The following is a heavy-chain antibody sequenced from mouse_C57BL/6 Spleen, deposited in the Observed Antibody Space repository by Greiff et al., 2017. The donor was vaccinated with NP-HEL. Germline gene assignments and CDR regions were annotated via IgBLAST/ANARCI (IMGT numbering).Heavy chain of an antibody. CDR3: ARPRGTTVVVFDY. CDR1: GFNIKDYY. J-gene: IGHJ2*01. V-gene: IGHV14-2*01. Sequence: VQLKESGAELVKPGASVKLSCTASGFNIKDYYMHWVKQRTEQGLEWIGRIDPEDGETKYAPKFQGKATITADTSSNTAYLQLSSLTSEDTAVYYCARPRGTTVVVFDYWGQGTTLTVSS. D-gene: IGHD1-1*01. CDR2: IDPEDGET.